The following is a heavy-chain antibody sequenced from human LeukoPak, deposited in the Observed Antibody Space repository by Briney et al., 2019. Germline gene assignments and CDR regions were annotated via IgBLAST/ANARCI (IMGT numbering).Heavy chain of an antibody. D-gene: IGHD5-18*01. J-gene: IGHJ6*02. Sequence: PGGSLRPSCAASGFTFSSYWMNWVRQAPGKGLVWVSRIASDGSSTTYADSVKGRFTISRDNAKNTLYLQMNSLRAEDTAVYYCARDAVDTANAVWGQGTTVTVSS. V-gene: IGHV3-74*01. CDR2: IASDGSST. CDR1: GFTFSSYW. CDR3: ARDAVDTANAV.